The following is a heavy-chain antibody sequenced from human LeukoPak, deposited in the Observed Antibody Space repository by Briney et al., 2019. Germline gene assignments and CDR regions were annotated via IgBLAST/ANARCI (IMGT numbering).Heavy chain of an antibody. CDR1: GGSISSYY. J-gene: IGHJ4*02. CDR2: IYTSGST. Sequence: PSETLPLTCTLSGGSISSYYWSWTRQPAGKWMEWTGRIYTSGSTNYNPSLKSRVTMSVDTSKNQFSLKLSSVTAADTAVYYCAREPQYCSGGSCYWGPFDYWGQGTLVAVSS. V-gene: IGHV4-4*07. CDR3: AREPQYCSGGSCYWGPFDY. D-gene: IGHD2-15*01.